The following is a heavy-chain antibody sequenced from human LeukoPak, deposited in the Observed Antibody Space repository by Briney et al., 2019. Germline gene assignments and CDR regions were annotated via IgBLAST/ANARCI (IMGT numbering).Heavy chain of an antibody. D-gene: IGHD3-3*01. Sequence: GGSLRLSCAASGFTFSSYAMSWVRQAPGNGLEWVSAISGSGGSTYYADSVKGRFTISRDNSKNTLYLQMNSLRAEDTAVYYCASRGIFGVVPIDYWGQGTLVTVSS. CDR3: ASRGIFGVVPIDY. J-gene: IGHJ4*02. V-gene: IGHV3-23*01. CDR1: GFTFSSYA. CDR2: ISGSGGST.